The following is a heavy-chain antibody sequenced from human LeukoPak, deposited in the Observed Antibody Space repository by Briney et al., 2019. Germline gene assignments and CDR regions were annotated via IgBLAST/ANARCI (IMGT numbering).Heavy chain of an antibody. CDR3: ARAAAGDGSEFDP. J-gene: IGHJ5*02. D-gene: IGHD7-27*01. CDR2: IYSGGST. CDR1: GFTVSSNY. Sequence: GGSLRLSCAASGFTVSSNYMSWVRQAPGKGLEWVSVIYSGGSTYYADSVKGRFTISRDNSKNTLYLQMNSLRAEDTAVYYCARAAAGDGSEFDPWGQGTLVPVSS. V-gene: IGHV3-53*01.